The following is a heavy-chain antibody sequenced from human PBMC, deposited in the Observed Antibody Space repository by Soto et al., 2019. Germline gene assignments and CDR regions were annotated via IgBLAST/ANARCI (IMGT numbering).Heavy chain of an antibody. J-gene: IGHJ4*02. CDR1: GFTFSSYA. CDR2: ISYDGSNK. V-gene: IGHV3-30-3*01. D-gene: IGHD6-13*01. Sequence: QVQLVESGGGVVQPGRSLRLSCAASGFTFSSYAMHWVRQAPGKGLEWVAVISYDGSNKYYADSVKGRFTISRDNSKNTLYLQMNSLRAEDTAVYYCARDRGAAGTIYYFDSWGQGTLVTVSS. CDR3: ARDRGAAGTIYYFDS.